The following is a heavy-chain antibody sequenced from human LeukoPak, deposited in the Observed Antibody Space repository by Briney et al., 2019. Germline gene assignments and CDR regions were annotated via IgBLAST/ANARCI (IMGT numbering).Heavy chain of an antibody. Sequence: SETLSLTCTVSGGSISSYYWSWIRQPPGKGLEWIGYIYYSGSTNYNPSLKSRITISVDTSKNQFSLKLSSVTAADTAVYYCARLEVVTANRAFDIRGQGTMVTVSS. CDR2: IYYSGST. CDR3: ARLEVVTANRAFDI. J-gene: IGHJ3*02. CDR1: GGSISSYY. D-gene: IGHD2-21*02. V-gene: IGHV4-59*08.